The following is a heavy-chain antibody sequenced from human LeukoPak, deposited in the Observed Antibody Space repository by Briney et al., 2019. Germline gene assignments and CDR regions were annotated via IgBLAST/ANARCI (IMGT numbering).Heavy chain of an antibody. CDR3: ARRANTAPPYYFDY. V-gene: IGHV4-30-2*01. CDR2: IYHSGST. CDR1: GGSISSGGYS. Sequence: SETLSLTCAVSGGSISSGGYSWRWIRQPPGKGLEWIGYIYHSGSTYYNPSLKSRATILVDRSKNQFSLKLSSVTAADTAVYYCARRANTAPPYYFDYWGQGTLVTVSS. D-gene: IGHD5-18*01. J-gene: IGHJ4*02.